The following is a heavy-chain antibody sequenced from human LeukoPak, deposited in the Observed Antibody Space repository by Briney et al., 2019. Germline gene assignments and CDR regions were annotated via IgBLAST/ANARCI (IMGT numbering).Heavy chain of an antibody. CDR1: GGSISSGGYS. CDR2: IYHSGST. Sequence: SETLSLTCAVSGGSISSGGYSWSWIRQPPGKGLEWIGYIYHSGSTYYNPSLKSRVTISVDRSKNQFSLKLSSVTAADTAVYYCASSPGDILTGPRFGYWGQGTLVTVSS. D-gene: IGHD3-9*01. CDR3: ASSPGDILTGPRFGY. V-gene: IGHV4-30-2*01. J-gene: IGHJ4*02.